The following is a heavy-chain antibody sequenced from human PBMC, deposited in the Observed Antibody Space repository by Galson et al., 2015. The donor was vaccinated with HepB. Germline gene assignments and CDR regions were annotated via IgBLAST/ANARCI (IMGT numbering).Heavy chain of an antibody. J-gene: IGHJ3*02. CDR2: VSATGGST. CDR3: ARGWNDAPTRMDVFDI. V-gene: IGHV3-23*01. D-gene: IGHD1-1*01. Sequence: SLRLSCAASGFTFSSYAMSWVRQAPGKGLEWVSTVSATGGSTYYADSVKGRFTISRDNAKNSLYLQMNSLRAEDTAVYYCARGWNDAPTRMDVFDIWGQGTVVTVSS. CDR1: GFTFSSYA.